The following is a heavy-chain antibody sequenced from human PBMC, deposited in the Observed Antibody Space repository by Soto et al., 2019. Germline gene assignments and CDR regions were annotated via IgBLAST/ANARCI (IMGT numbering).Heavy chain of an antibody. J-gene: IGHJ2*01. Sequence: GGSLRLSCVASGYNFGSYAMMWVRQAPEKGLEWISTIGGGGIGSYYADSVKGRFTISRDNSKNTLYLQMNSLRAEDTGVYYCATLPNVDGGVGGRYFDLWGRGTLVTVSS. CDR2: IGGGGIGS. CDR1: GYNFGSYA. V-gene: IGHV3-23*01. D-gene: IGHD4-17*01. CDR3: ATLPNVDGGVGGRYFDL.